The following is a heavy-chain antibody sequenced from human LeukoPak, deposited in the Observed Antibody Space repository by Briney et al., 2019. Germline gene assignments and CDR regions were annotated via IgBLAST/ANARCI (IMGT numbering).Heavy chain of an antibody. J-gene: IGHJ4*02. Sequence: SQTLSLTCAISGDSVSSSSAAWNWIRQSPSRGLEWLGRTYYRSKWYNDYAVSVESRITINPDTSKNQFSLQLNSVTPEDTAVYYCARTYGSSWYCDYWGQGTLVTVAS. V-gene: IGHV6-1*01. CDR1: GDSVSSSSAA. D-gene: IGHD6-13*01. CDR2: TYYRSKWYN. CDR3: ARTYGSSWYCDY.